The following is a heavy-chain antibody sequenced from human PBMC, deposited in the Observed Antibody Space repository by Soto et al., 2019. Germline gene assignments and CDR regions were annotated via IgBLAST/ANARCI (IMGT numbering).Heavy chain of an antibody. Sequence: SETLSLTCTVSGGSISSYYWSWIRQPPGKGLEWIGYIYYSGSTNYNPSLKSRVTISVDTSKNQFSLKLSSVTAADTAVYYCARGTVATTRLSPDYWGQGTQVTVSS. D-gene: IGHD5-12*01. CDR1: GGSISSYY. CDR3: ARGTVATTRLSPDY. V-gene: IGHV4-59*08. J-gene: IGHJ4*02. CDR2: IYYSGST.